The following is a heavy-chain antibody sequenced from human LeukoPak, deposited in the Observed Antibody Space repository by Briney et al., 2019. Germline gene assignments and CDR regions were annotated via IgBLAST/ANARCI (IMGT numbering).Heavy chain of an antibody. V-gene: IGHV3-48*03. CDR2: ISITSNTI. Sequence: QPGGSLRLSCAASGFGFRDYEMNWVRQAPGKGLEWVSYISITSNTIHYADSVKGRFTISRDNTKNSLYLQMNSLRAEDTALYYCARGWSGSCWGQGTLVTVSS. CDR3: ARGWSGSC. CDR1: GFGFRDYE. D-gene: IGHD1-26*01. J-gene: IGHJ4*02.